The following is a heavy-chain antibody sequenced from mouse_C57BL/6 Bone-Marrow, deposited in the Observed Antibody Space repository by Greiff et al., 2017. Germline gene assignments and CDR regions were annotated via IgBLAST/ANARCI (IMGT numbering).Heavy chain of an antibody. V-gene: IGHV10-1*01. CDR1: GFSFNTYA. J-gene: IGHJ4*01. Sequence: DVMLVESGGGLVQPKGSLKLSCAASGFSFNTYAMNWVRQAPGKGLEWVARIRSKSNNYATYYADSVKDRFTISRDDSESMLYLQMNTLKTEDTAMYYCVSLYDYDGTMDYWGQGTSVTVSS. D-gene: IGHD2-4*01. CDR3: VSLYDYDGTMDY. CDR2: IRSKSNNYAT.